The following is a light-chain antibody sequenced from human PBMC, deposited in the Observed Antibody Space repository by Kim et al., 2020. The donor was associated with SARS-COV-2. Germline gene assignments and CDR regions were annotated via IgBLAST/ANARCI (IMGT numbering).Light chain of an antibody. V-gene: IGKV1-8*01. CDR3: QQYYSYPWT. CDR1: QGISSY. Sequence: AIRITQSPSSLSASTGDRVTITCRASQGISSYLAWYQQKPGKAPKLLIYAASTLQSGVPSRFSGSGSGTDFTLTISCLQSEDFATYYFQQYYSYPWTFGQGTKVDIK. CDR2: AAS. J-gene: IGKJ1*01.